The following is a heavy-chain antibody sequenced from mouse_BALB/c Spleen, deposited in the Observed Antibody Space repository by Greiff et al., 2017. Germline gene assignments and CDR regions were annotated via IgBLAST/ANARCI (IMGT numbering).Heavy chain of an antibody. J-gene: IGHJ4*01. CDR1: GFSLTDYG. V-gene: IGHV2-6-5*01. CDR2: IWGGGST. D-gene: IGHD2-1*01. Sequence: QVQLKESGPGLVAPSQSLSITCTVSGFSLTDYGVSWIRQPPGKGLEWLGVIWGGGSTYYNSALKSRLSISKDNSKSQVFLKMNSLQTDDTAMYYCAKHEMGYYGNYVLVMIDAMDYWGQGTSVTVSS. CDR3: AKHEMGYYGNYVLVMIDAMDY.